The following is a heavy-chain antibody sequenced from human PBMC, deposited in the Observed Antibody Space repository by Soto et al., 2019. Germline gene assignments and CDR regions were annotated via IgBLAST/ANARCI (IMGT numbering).Heavy chain of an antibody. Sequence: SVKVSCKASGGTVSSYAISWVRQAPGQGLEWMGGIIPIFGTANYAQKFQGRVTITADESTSTAYMELSSLRSEDTAVYYCAREKVGVTPYYYYGMGVWGKGTTVTVSS. CDR1: GGTVSSYA. CDR3: AREKVGVTPYYYYGMGV. CDR2: IIPIFGTA. J-gene: IGHJ6*04. V-gene: IGHV1-69*13. D-gene: IGHD2-21*02.